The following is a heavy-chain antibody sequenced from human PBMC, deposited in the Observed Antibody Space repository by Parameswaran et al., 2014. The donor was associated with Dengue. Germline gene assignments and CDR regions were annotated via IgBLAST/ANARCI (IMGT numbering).Heavy chain of an antibody. J-gene: IGHJ6*02. V-gene: IGHV1-69*01. Sequence: WVRQAPGQGLEWMGGIIPIFGTANYAQKFQGRVTITADESTSTAYMELSSLRSEDTAVYYCARFGYCSGGSCYPAYYGMDVVGPRATVTVSS. CDR2: IIPIFGTA. CDR3: ARFGYCSGGSCYPAYYGMDV. D-gene: IGHD2-15*01.